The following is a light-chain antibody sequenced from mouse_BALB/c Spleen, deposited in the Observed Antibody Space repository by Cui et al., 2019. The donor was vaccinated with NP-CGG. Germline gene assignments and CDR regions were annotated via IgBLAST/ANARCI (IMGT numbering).Light chain of an antibody. J-gene: IGLJ1*01. CDR1: TGAVTTVNY. CDR2: GTN. CDR3: ALWYSNHWV. Sequence: QAVVTQDSALTTSPGETVTLTCRSSTGAVTTVNYANWVQDKPDHLFTGLIGGTNNRAPGVPARFSGSLIGDKAALTITGAQTEDEAIYFCALWYSNHWVFGGGTKLTVL. V-gene: IGLV1*01.